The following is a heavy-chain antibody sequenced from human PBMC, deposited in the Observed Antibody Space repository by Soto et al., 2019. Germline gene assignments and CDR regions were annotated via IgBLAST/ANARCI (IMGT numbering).Heavy chain of an antibody. J-gene: IGHJ4*02. CDR3: AKDEFGGNSNY. CDR2: ISGSGGST. Sequence: GGSLRPSCAASGFTFSSYAMSWVRQAPGKGLEWVSAISGSGGSTYYADSVKGRFTISRDNSKNTLYLQMNSLRAEDTAVYYCAKDEFGGNSNYWGQGTLVTVSS. CDR1: GFTFSSYA. V-gene: IGHV3-23*01. D-gene: IGHD2-21*02.